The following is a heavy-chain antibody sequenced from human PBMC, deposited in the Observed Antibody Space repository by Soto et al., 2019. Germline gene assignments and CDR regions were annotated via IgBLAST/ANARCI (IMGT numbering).Heavy chain of an antibody. CDR1: GYTFTNDY. J-gene: IGHJ4*02. Sequence: ASVKVSCKASGYTFTNDYMHWVRQAPGQGLEWMGIINPSTGTTSYAQKFQGRVTMTRDTSTSTVHMELSSLRSDDTAVYYCARIVSGYYYFDYWGQGTLVTAPQ. CDR2: INPSTGTT. CDR3: ARIVSGYYYFDY. V-gene: IGHV1-46*01. D-gene: IGHD3-3*01.